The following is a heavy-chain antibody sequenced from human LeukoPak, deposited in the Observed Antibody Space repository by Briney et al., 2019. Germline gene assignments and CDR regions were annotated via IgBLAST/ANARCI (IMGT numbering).Heavy chain of an antibody. D-gene: IGHD4-17*01. V-gene: IGHV3-7*05. CDR2: IKEDGSEK. Sequence: PGGSLRLSCAASGFTFSEYWMTWVRQAPGKGLEWVASIKEDGSEKYYVDSVKGRCTISRDNAKNSLYLQMNSLRAEDTAMYFCARFPTGFDYWGQGTLATVSS. CDR1: GFTFSEYW. J-gene: IGHJ4*02. CDR3: ARFPTGFDY.